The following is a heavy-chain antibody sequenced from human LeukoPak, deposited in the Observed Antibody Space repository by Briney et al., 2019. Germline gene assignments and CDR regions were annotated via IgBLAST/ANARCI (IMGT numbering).Heavy chain of an antibody. CDR1: GYTFTSYY. J-gene: IGHJ6*03. V-gene: IGHV1-46*01. D-gene: IGHD2-2*02. CDR2: INPIGGST. CDR3: ARVAAEVVGVPGAIGFGWLRRDYYYMDV. Sequence: ASVKVSCKASGYTFTSYYMHWVRQAPGQGLEWMGIINPIGGSTSYAQKFQGRVTMTREMSTSTVYMELSSLRSEDTAVYYCARVAAEVVGVPGAIGFGWLRRDYYYMDVWGKGSTVIVSS.